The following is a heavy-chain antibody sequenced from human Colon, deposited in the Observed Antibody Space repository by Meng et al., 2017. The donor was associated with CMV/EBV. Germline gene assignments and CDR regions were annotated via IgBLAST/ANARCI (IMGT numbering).Heavy chain of an antibody. D-gene: IGHD3-16*01. CDR1: GFTVSNNY. CDR3: ARGVGD. CDR2: IYSGGSM. V-gene: IGHV3-66*02. J-gene: IGHJ4*02. Sequence: GESLKISCAASGFTVSNNYMSWVRQAPGKGLEWVSLIYSGGSMYYADSVKGRFTISRDNSKNSLYLQMNSLRAEDTAVYYCARGVGDWSQGTLVTVSS.